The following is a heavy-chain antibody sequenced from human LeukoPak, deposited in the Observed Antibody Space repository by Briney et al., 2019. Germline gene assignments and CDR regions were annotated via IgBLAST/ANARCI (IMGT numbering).Heavy chain of an antibody. Sequence: GGSLRLSCAASRFTFSSHGMSWVRQAPGKGLEWVSTISGSGDNTYYADSVKGRFTISRDNSKNTLYLQMNSLRAEDTAVYYCARVTYGSGTYGAFDYWGQGTLVTVSS. CDR2: ISGSGDNT. D-gene: IGHD3-10*01. V-gene: IGHV3-23*01. CDR1: RFTFSSHG. CDR3: ARVTYGSGTYGAFDY. J-gene: IGHJ4*02.